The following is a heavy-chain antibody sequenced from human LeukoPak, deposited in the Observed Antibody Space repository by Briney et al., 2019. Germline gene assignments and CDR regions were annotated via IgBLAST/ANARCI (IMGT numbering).Heavy chain of an antibody. Sequence: SETLFLTWSVSGXSINTRSYYWGWIRQPPGKGLEWIGSIYYGGLTYYNPSLKSRVTLSADTSRNHFFLKVNSVTAADTSVYYCARLPILGVVDYWGQGILVTVSS. J-gene: IGHJ4*02. V-gene: IGHV4-39*02. CDR2: IYYGGLT. CDR3: ARLPILGVVDY. CDR1: GXSINTRSYY. D-gene: IGHD1-26*01.